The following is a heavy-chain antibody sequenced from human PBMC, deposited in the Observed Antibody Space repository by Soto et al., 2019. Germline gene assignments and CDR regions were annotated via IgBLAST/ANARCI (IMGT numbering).Heavy chain of an antibody. Sequence: SETLSLTCTVSGGFISSFCWNWIRQSPGKGLEWIGYICYSGTTNYNPSLKSRVTISVDTSKKQFSLQLSSVTAADTAVYYCAREPRKGDRINYFDYWGQGTLVTVS. CDR1: GGFISSFC. V-gene: IGHV4-59*01. D-gene: IGHD2-21*02. CDR3: AREPRKGDRINYFDY. CDR2: ICYSGTT. J-gene: IGHJ4*02.